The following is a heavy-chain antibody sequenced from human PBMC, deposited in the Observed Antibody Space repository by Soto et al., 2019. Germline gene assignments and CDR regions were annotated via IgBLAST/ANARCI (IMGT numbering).Heavy chain of an antibody. CDR1: GGSISSSSYY. CDR2: IYYSGST. V-gene: IGHV4-39*01. J-gene: IGHJ3*02. D-gene: IGHD3-22*01. Sequence: QLQLQESGPGLVKPSETLSLTCTVSGGSISSSSYYWGWIRQPPGKGLEWIGSIYYSGSTYYNPSLKSRVTISVDTSKNQFSLKLSSVTAADTAVYYCARAFYYYDSSGTHPDAFDIWGQGTMVTVSS. CDR3: ARAFYYYDSSGTHPDAFDI.